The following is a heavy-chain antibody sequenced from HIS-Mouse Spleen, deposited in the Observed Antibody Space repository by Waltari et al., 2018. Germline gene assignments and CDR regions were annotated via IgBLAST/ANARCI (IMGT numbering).Heavy chain of an antibody. Sequence: EVQLVESGGGLVQPGGSLRLSCAASGFTFSSYWMSWVRQAPGKGLEWVANIKQDGSEKYYVDSVKGRFTISRDNAKNSLYLQMNSLRAEDTAVYYCARDIGIVGALFDYWGQGTLVTVSS. J-gene: IGHJ4*02. CDR2: IKQDGSEK. V-gene: IGHV3-7*01. CDR1: GFTFSSYW. D-gene: IGHD1-26*01. CDR3: ARDIGIVGALFDY.